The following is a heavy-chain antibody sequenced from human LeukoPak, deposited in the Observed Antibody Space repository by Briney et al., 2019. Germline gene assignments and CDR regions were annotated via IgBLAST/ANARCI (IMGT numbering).Heavy chain of an antibody. V-gene: IGHV4-38-2*01. CDR2: IHYSGST. CDR1: GYSISSAYY. J-gene: IGHJ4*02. Sequence: PSETLSLTCSVSGYSISSAYYWGWIRQPPGKGLEWIGTIHYSGSTYYNPSLKSRVTISVDTSKNQFSLKLSSVTAADTAVYYCARHYYDSSGSLLVWFDYWGQGTLVTVSS. D-gene: IGHD3-22*01. CDR3: ARHYYDSSGSLLVWFDY.